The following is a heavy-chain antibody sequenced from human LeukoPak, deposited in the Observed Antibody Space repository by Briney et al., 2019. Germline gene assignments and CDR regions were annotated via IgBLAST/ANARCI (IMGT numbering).Heavy chain of an antibody. CDR1: GGSLSGYY. CDR2: INHSGST. Sequence: SETLSLTCAVYGGSLSGYYWSWIRQPPGKGLEWIGEINHSGSTNYNPSLKSRVTISVDTSKNQFSLKLSSVTAADTAVYYCARGACSSTSCYGLDIWGQGTMVTVSS. V-gene: IGHV4-34*01. J-gene: IGHJ3*02. D-gene: IGHD2-2*01. CDR3: ARGACSSTSCYGLDI.